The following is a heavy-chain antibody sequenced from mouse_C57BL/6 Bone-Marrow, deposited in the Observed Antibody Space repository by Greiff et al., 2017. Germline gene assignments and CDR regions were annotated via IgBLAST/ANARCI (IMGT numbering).Heavy chain of an antibody. CDR1: GYAFSSSW. Sequence: QVQLQQSGPELVKPGASVKISCKASGYAFSSSWMNWVKQRPGKGLEWIGRIYPGDGVTNNNGKFKGKATLTADKSSSTAYMQRSSLTDEDSAVYFCLRQHRRRVDYWGQGTTLTVSS. D-gene: IGHD3-2*02. CDR3: LRQHRRRVDY. J-gene: IGHJ2*01. CDR2: IYPGDGVT. V-gene: IGHV1-82*01.